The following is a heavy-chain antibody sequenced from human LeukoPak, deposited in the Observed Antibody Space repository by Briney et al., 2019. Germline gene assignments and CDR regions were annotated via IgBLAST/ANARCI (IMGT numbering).Heavy chain of an antibody. CDR3: ARGGGGSGSFLFDY. D-gene: IGHD3-10*01. CDR2: ISTSGSTI. Sequence: GGSLRLSCAASGFTFSSYSMNWVRQAPGKGLEWISYISTSGSTIYYADSVKGRFTISRDNAKNSLYLQMNSLRAEDTAVFYCARGGGGSGSFLFDYWGQGTLVTVST. J-gene: IGHJ4*02. V-gene: IGHV3-48*04. CDR1: GFTFSSYS.